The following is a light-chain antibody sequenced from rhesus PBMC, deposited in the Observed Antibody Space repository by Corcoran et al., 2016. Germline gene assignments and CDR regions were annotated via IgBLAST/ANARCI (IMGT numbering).Light chain of an antibody. J-gene: IGKJ1*01. CDR3: MQGIEYPWT. Sequence: DIVMTQTPLSPPVTPGEPASISCRSSPNLLDSEDGNTYLAWYLQKPGQASQPLIYEVSHRASGVPDRFSGSGSDTDFTLKIRGVEAEDVGVSCCMQGIEYPWTFGQGTKVEIK. CDR1: PNLLDSEDGNTY. CDR2: EVS. V-gene: IGKV2S20*01.